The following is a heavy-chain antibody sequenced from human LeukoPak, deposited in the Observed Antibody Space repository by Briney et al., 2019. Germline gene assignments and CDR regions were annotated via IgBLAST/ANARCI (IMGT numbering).Heavy chain of an antibody. CDR2: ISSSGSTI. J-gene: IGHJ5*02. V-gene: IGHV3-11*01. CDR1: GFTFSDYY. Sequence: PGGSLRLSCAASGFTFSDYYMSWIRQAPGKGLEWVSYISSSGSTIYYADSVKGRFTISRDNAKNSLYLQMNSRRAEDTAVYYCARDHSSSWYVGWFDPWGQGTLVTVSS. CDR3: ARDHSSSWYVGWFDP. D-gene: IGHD6-13*01.